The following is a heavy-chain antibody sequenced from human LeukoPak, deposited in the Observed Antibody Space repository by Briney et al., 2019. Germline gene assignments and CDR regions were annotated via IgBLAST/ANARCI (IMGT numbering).Heavy chain of an antibody. J-gene: IGHJ4*02. CDR2: ISSSSSTI. Sequence: GGSLRLSCAASGFTFSSYSMNWVRQAPGKGLEWVSYISSSSSTIYYADSVKGRFTISRDNAKNSLYLQMNSLRAEDTAVYYCAKKDGVRYFDWLGYFDYWGQGTLVTVSS. D-gene: IGHD3-9*01. V-gene: IGHV3-48*01. CDR3: AKKDGVRYFDWLGYFDY. CDR1: GFTFSSYS.